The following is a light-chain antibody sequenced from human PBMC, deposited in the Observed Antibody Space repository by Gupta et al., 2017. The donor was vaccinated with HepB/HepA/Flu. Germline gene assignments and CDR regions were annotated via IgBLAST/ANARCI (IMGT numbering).Light chain of an antibody. V-gene: IGKV3-20*01. CDR2: GAS. CDR3: QQYGSSPWT. Sequence: EIVLTPSPGTLSLSPGEGATLSCRATQSVSSSYLAWYHQRPGQAPRLLIYGASSRATGISDRFSGSGSGTDFTLTISRLEPDDSAMYYCQQYGSSPWTFGQGTKVEIK. J-gene: IGKJ1*01. CDR1: QSVSSSY.